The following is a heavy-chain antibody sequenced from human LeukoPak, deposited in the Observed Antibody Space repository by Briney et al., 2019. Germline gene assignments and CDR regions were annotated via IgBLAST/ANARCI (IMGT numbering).Heavy chain of an antibody. Sequence: SETLSLTCTVSGGSISSSSYYWGWIRQPPGKGLEWIGSIYYSGSTYHNPSLKSRVTISVDTSKNQFSLKLSSVTAADTAVYYCARGIGDYWGQGTLVTVSS. V-gene: IGHV4-39*01. D-gene: IGHD1-26*01. CDR3: ARGIGDY. CDR1: GGSISSSSYY. J-gene: IGHJ4*02. CDR2: IYYSGST.